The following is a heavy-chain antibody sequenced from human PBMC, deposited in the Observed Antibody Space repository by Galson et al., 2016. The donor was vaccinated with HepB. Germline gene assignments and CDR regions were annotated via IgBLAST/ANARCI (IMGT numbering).Heavy chain of an antibody. D-gene: IGHD4-11*01. V-gene: IGHV4-34*01. CDR1: GASLRDYY. J-gene: IGHJ6*02. CDR3: AKAVTTVPPHNSNDLDV. Sequence: SETLSLTCAVSGASLRDYYWSWVRQPPGMGLQWIGEINYVGRTNYSPSLQSRVTISINMSKNQFYLNMGSVSAADTAVYYCAKAVTTVPPHNSNDLDVWGQGTTVIVS. CDR2: INYVGRT.